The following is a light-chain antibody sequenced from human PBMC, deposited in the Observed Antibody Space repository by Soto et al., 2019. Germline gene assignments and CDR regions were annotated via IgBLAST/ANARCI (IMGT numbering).Light chain of an antibody. J-gene: IGKJ5*01. CDR2: DAS. CDR3: QQRSNWHQIT. CDR1: QSVSRY. V-gene: IGKV3-11*01. Sequence: EIVLTQSPATLSLSPGKISTLSCRGSQSVSRYLAWYQQKPGQAPRLLIYDASNRATGIPASFSGSGSATDFTLPISSLETEDFAAYYCQQRSNWHQITFGQGTRLEIK.